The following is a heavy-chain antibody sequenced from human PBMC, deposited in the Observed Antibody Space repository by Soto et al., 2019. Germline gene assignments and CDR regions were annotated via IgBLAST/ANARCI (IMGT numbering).Heavy chain of an antibody. CDR2: INPYNGNT. CDR3: SRDWWWSDY. D-gene: IGHD2-21*01. CDR1: GYTFTSYG. V-gene: IGHV1-18*01. Sequence: QVQLVQSGAEVKKPGASVKVSCKASGYTFTSYGISWVRQAPGQGLEWMGWINPYNGNTNYAQKLQGRVTMTTDTATNTAYMERRSMISDDTAVYYCSRDWWWSDYWGQGTLVTVSS. J-gene: IGHJ4*02.